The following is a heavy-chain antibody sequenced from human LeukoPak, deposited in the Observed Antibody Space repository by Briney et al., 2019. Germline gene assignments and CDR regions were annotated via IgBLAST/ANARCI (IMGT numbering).Heavy chain of an antibody. Sequence: GGSLRLSCAASGFTFSSYSMNWVCQAPGKGLEWVSAISGSGGSTYYADSVKGRFTISRDNSKNTLYLQMNSLRAEDTAVYYCAKDVGDYGTYYFDYWGQGTLVTVSS. CDR2: ISGSGGST. CDR1: GFTFSSYS. J-gene: IGHJ4*02. D-gene: IGHD4-17*01. CDR3: AKDVGDYGTYYFDY. V-gene: IGHV3-23*01.